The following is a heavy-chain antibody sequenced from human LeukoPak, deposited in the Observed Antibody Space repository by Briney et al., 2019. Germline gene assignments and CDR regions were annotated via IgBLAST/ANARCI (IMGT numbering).Heavy chain of an antibody. J-gene: IGHJ4*02. CDR2: IWFDGSNK. CDR1: GFSFSTYG. Sequence: GRSLRLSCAASGFSFSTYGMHWVRQAPDKGLEWVAVIWFDGSNKYYADSVKGRFTISRDNSQNTLYLQMNSLRAEDTAVYYCARGWLPDFDYWGQGTLVTVSS. D-gene: IGHD5-12*01. CDR3: ARGWLPDFDY. V-gene: IGHV3-33*01.